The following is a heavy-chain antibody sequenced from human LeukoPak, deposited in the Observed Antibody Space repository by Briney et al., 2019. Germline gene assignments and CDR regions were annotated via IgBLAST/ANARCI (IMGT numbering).Heavy chain of an antibody. CDR1: GGSFSGYY. CDR3: ARGIIDGGDGYFDY. J-gene: IGHJ4*02. V-gene: IGHV4-34*01. D-gene: IGHD2/OR15-2a*01. CDR2: INHSGST. Sequence: SETLSLTCAVYGGSFSGYYWSWIRQPPGKGLEWIGEINHSGSTNYNPSLKSRVTISVDTSKNQFSLKLSSVTAADTAVYCCARGIIDGGDGYFDYWGQGTLVTVSS.